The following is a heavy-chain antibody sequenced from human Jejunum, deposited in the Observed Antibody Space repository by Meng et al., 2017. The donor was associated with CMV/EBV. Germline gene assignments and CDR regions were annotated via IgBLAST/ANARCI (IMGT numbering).Heavy chain of an antibody. CDR2: IDSDESNT. Sequence: FSSSSMNWVRQAPGKGLEWVARIDSDESNTSDESKTRYADSVKGRFTISRDNAKNTLYLQMNSLRDDDTAVYYCARSTSSQTDYWGWGQGTLVTVSS. V-gene: IGHV3-74*01. CDR3: ARSTSSQTDYWG. J-gene: IGHJ4*02. D-gene: IGHD6-6*01. CDR1: FSSSS.